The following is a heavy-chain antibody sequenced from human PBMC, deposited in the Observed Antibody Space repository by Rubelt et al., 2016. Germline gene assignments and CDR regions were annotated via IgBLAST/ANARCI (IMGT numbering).Heavy chain of an antibody. J-gene: IGHJ6*02. CDR2: ISGSGGST. D-gene: IGHD5-18*01. V-gene: IGHV3-23*01. CDR3: ARGGIQLWFYGMDV. Sequence: WVSAISGSGGSTYYADSVKGRFTISRDNSKNTLYLQMNSLRAEDTAVYYCARGGIQLWFYGMDVWGQGTTVTVSS.